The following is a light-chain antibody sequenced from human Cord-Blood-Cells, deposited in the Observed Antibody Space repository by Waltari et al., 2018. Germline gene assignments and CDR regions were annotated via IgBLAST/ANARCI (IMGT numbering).Light chain of an antibody. CDR1: ALPKQY. V-gene: IGLV3-25*02. CDR2: KDS. Sequence: SYELTQPPSVSVSPGQTARITCSGDALPKQYASWYQQKPGQAPVLVIYKDSERPSGIPGRFSGSSSGTTVTLTISGVQAEDEADYYCQSADSSGTWVFGGGTKLTVL. J-gene: IGLJ3*02. CDR3: QSADSSGTWV.